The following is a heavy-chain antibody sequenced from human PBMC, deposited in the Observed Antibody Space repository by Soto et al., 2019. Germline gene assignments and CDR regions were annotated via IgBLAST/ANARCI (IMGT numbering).Heavy chain of an antibody. CDR1: GFTVKGNY. J-gene: IGHJ4*02. V-gene: IGHV3-53*01. CDR3: AGASNFNHAFEY. Sequence: GGSLRLSCAPSGFTVKGNYVGWARQASGKEVEWVSIIFSGGMTYYADSVKGRFTISKDISKNTLSLQMNSLRADDTAVYFCAGASNFNHAFEYWGLGTPVTVSS. D-gene: IGHD2-2*01. CDR2: IFSGGMT.